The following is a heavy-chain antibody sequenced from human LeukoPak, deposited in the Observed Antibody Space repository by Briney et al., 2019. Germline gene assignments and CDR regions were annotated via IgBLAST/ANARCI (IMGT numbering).Heavy chain of an antibody. CDR3: ARVITRNYYTYYYGMDV. V-gene: IGHV4-34*01. D-gene: IGHD3-3*01. J-gene: IGHJ6*02. CDR2: INHSGNT. Sequence: SETLSLTCAFYGGSFSGYYWSWIRQPPGKGLEWIGEINHSGNTHDNPSLKSRVSISVDTSKKQFSLRLSSVTAADTAVYYCARVITRNYYTYYYGMDVWGQGTTVTVSS. CDR1: GGSFSGYY.